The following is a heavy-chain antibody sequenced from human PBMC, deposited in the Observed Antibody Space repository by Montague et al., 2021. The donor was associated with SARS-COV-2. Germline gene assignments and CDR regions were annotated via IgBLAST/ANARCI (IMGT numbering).Heavy chain of an antibody. Sequence: SETLSLTCAVSGVSLSSYYWSWIRQPPGKGLEWIGYTLHGGTTNYNPSLKSRVTISVETSKNQLSLEVRSVTAADTAVCYCADHEAAPASFDPWGQGTLVTVSS. CDR3: ADHEAAPASFDP. J-gene: IGHJ5*02. V-gene: IGHV4-59*08. CDR1: GVSLSSYY. D-gene: IGHD6-13*01. CDR2: TLHGGTT.